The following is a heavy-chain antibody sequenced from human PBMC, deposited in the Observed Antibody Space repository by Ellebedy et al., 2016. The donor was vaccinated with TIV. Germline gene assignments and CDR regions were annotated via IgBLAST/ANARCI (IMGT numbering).Heavy chain of an antibody. Sequence: GESLKISXVTSGFTFNNFAMSWVRLAPGKGLEWVSTISGSANYSFYADSVKGRFNISRDQSKNTVFLQMNSLRAEDTAIYYCATHAVFREVSMSFFDYWGQGTLVTVSS. J-gene: IGHJ4*02. D-gene: IGHD3-10*01. CDR2: ISGSANYS. V-gene: IGHV3-23*01. CDR1: GFTFNNFA. CDR3: ATHAVFREVSMSFFDY.